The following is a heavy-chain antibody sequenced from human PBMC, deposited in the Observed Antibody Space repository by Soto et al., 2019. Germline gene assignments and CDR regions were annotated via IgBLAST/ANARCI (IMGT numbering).Heavy chain of an antibody. Sequence: LGESLKISCKGSGYSFTSYWISWVRQMPGKGLEWMGRIDPSDSYTNYSPSFQGHVTISADKSISTAYLQWSSLKASDTAMYYCASTVGYCSGGSCYLDYYYYGMDVWGQGTTVTVSS. D-gene: IGHD2-15*01. J-gene: IGHJ6*02. CDR1: GYSFTSYW. CDR3: ASTVGYCSGGSCYLDYYYYGMDV. V-gene: IGHV5-10-1*01. CDR2: IDPSDSYT.